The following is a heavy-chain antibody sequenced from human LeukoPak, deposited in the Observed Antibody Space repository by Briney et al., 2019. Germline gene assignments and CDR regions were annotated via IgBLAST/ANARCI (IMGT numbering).Heavy chain of an antibody. J-gene: IGHJ4*02. CDR1: GFTFSSYA. V-gene: IGHV3-30-3*01. Sequence: PGGSLRLSCAASGFTFSSYAMHWVRQAPGKGLEWVAVISYDGSNKYYADSVKGRFTISRDNSKNTLYLQMNSLRAEDTAVYYCASGPYCSGGSCYPTGYWGQGTLVTVSS. D-gene: IGHD2-15*01. CDR2: ISYDGSNK. CDR3: ASGPYCSGGSCYPTGY.